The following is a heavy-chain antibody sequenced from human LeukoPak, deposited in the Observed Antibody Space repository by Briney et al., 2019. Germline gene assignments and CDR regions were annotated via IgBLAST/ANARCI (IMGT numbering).Heavy chain of an antibody. D-gene: IGHD3-22*01. V-gene: IGHV3-30*18. CDR3: AKAAYYDREFDY. J-gene: IGHJ4*02. Sequence: GGSLRLSCAASGFTFSRYWMTWVRQAPGKGLEWVAVISYDGSNKYYADSVKGRFTISRDNSKNTLYLQMNSLRAEDTAVYYCAKAAYYDREFDYWGQGTLVTVSS. CDR2: ISYDGSNK. CDR1: GFTFSRYW.